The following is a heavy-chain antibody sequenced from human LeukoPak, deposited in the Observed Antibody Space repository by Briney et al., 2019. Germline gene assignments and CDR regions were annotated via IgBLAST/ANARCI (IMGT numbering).Heavy chain of an antibody. J-gene: IGHJ3*02. D-gene: IGHD1-7*01. CDR1: GGSISSYY. Sequence: SETLSLTCTVSGGSISSYYWSWIRQPPGKGLEWIGYIYYSGSTNYNPSLKSRVTISVDTSKNQFSLKLSSVTAADTAVYYCARASIWITGTPDAFDIWGQGTMVTVSS. CDR2: IYYSGST. CDR3: ARASIWITGTPDAFDI. V-gene: IGHV4-59*01.